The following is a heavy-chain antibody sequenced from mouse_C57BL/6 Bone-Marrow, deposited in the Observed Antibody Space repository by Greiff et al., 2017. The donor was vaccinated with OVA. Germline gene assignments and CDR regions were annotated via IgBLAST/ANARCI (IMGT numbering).Heavy chain of an antibody. CDR3: ASGKFFYYAMDY. CDR1: GYTFTSYW. Sequence: QVQLQQPGAELVKPGASVKLSCKASGYTFTSYWMHWVKQRPGQGLEWIGMIHPNSGSTNYNEKFKSKATLTVDKPSSTAYMQLSSLTSEDSAVYYCASGKFFYYAMDYWGQGTSVTVSS. J-gene: IGHJ4*01. V-gene: IGHV1-64*01. CDR2: IHPNSGST.